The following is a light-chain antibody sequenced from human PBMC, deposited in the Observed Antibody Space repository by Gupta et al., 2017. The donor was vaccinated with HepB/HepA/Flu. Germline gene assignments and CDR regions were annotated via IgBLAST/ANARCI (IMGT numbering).Light chain of an antibody. CDR3: CSYAGSDIHYV. CDR1: RRDVGGYKY. J-gene: IGLJ1*01. Sequence: SALTQPRSVSGSPGPSVTITCTGRRRDVGGYKYVSWYQQHPGKAPKVMIYDVNKRPSGVPDRFSGSKSGNTATMTSSGLQAEDEADYYCCSYAGSDIHYVFGIGTKVTVL. V-gene: IGLV2-11*01. CDR2: DVN.